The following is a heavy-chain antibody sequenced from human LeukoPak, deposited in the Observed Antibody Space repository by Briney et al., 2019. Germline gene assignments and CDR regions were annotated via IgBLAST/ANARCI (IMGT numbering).Heavy chain of an antibody. CDR1: GFTFSSNA. V-gene: IGHV3-23*01. Sequence: GGSLRLSCAASGFTFSSNAMIWVRQAPGKGLEWVSAISGSGGSTYYADSVKGRFTISRDNSKNTLYLQMNSLRAEDTAVYYCAKISYIGSYYMDYWGQGTLVTVSS. D-gene: IGHD1-26*01. J-gene: IGHJ4*02. CDR3: AKISYIGSYYMDY. CDR2: ISGSGGST.